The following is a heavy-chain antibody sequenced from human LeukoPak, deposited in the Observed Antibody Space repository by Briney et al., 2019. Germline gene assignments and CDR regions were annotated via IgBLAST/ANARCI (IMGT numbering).Heavy chain of an antibody. CDR1: GGSISSYY. J-gene: IGHJ4*02. Sequence: SETLSLTCTVSGGSISSYYWSWIRQPPGKGLEWIGYIYYSGSTNYNPSLKSRVTISVDTSRNQFSLKLSSVTAADTAVYYCARDANYYDSSGYFDYWGQGTLVTVSS. D-gene: IGHD3-22*01. CDR3: ARDANYYDSSGYFDY. CDR2: IYYSGST. V-gene: IGHV4-59*01.